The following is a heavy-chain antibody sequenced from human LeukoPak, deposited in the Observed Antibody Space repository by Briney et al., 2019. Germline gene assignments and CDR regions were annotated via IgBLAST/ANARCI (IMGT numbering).Heavy chain of an antibody. V-gene: IGHV4-61*01. J-gene: IGHJ4*02. CDR3: ARDRQGLGY. Sequence: SETLSLTCTVSGGSISSSSYYWGWIRQPPGKGLEWIGYIYYSGSTNYNPSLKSRVTISVDASKNQFSLKLSSVTAADTAVHYCARDRQGLGYWGQGTLVTVSS. CDR1: GGSISSSSYY. CDR2: IYYSGST.